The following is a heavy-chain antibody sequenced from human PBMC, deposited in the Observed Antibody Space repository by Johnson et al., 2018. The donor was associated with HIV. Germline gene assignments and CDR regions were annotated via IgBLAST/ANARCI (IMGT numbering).Heavy chain of an antibody. CDR1: GFTFSSYG. Sequence: QVQLVESGGGVVQPGRSLRLSCAASGFTFSSYGMHWVRQAPGKGLEWVAVISYDGSNKYYADSVKGRFTISRDNSKNTLYLQMNSLIAEDTAVYYCANLAASAAFDIWGQGTMVTVSS. V-gene: IGHV3-30*18. CDR3: ANLAASAAFDI. CDR2: ISYDGSNK. D-gene: IGHD6-25*01. J-gene: IGHJ3*02.